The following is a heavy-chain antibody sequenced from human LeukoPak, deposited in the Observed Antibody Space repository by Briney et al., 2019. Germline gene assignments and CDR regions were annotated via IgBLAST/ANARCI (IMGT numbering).Heavy chain of an antibody. Sequence: GGSLRLSCAASGFTFSSYWMSWVRQAPGKGLEWVANIRQDGSEKYYVDSVKGRFTISRDNAKNSLYLQMNSLRAEDTAVYYCARESFLYYFDYWGQGTLVTVSS. J-gene: IGHJ4*02. CDR2: IRQDGSEK. V-gene: IGHV3-7*01. D-gene: IGHD3-10*01. CDR1: GFTFSSYW. CDR3: ARESFLYYFDY.